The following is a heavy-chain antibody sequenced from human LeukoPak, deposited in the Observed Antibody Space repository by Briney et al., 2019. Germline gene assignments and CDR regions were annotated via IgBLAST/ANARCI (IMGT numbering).Heavy chain of an antibody. CDR2: ISGSGDNT. J-gene: IGHJ4*02. CDR3: AKWKYSNSGIDDY. V-gene: IGHV3-23*01. Sequence: GGSLRLSCVASGFTFSSYVMSWVRQAPGKGLEWVSGISGSGDNTYYADSVKGRFTISRDNSKNMLYLQMNSLRAEDTAVYYCAKWKYSNSGIDDYWGQGTLVTVSS. CDR1: GFTFSSYV. D-gene: IGHD6-6*01.